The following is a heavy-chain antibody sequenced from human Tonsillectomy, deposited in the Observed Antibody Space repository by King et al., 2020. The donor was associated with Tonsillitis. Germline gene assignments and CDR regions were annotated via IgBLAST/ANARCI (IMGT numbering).Heavy chain of an antibody. J-gene: IGHJ6*02. CDR1: GFTFDDYA. CDR2: ISWSGGRI. D-gene: IGHD3-16*01. Sequence: VQLVESGGGLVQPGRSLRLSCAASGFTFDDYAMHWVRQAPGKGLEWVSGISWSGGRIGYGDSVKGRFTISRDNTKNSLYLQMNSLRAEDTALYYCAKDMGPTNTYYFYGLGVWGQGTTVTVSS. CDR3: AKDMGPTNTYYFYGLGV. V-gene: IGHV3-9*01.